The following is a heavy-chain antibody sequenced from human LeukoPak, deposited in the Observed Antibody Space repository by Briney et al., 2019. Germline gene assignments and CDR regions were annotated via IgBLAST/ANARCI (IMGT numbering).Heavy chain of an antibody. CDR3: ARDKIVGATQFDY. CDR2: IKQDGSEK. Sequence: GGSLRLSCAASGFTFSSYWMSWVRQAPGKGLEWVTNIKQDGSEKYYVDSVKGRFTISRDNAKNSLYLQMNSLRAEDTAVYYCARDKIVGATQFDYWGQGTLVTVSS. CDR1: GFTFSSYW. D-gene: IGHD1-26*01. J-gene: IGHJ4*02. V-gene: IGHV3-7*01.